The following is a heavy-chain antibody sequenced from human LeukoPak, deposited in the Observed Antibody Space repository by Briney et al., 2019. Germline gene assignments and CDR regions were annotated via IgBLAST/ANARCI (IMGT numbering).Heavy chain of an antibody. V-gene: IGHV3-15*01. CDR3: TTDPSPGYYDSSGYRRYYFDY. CDR1: GFTFSNAW. D-gene: IGHD3-22*01. J-gene: IGHJ4*02. Sequence: GGSLRLSCAASGFTFSNAWMSWVRQAPGKGLEWVGRIKSKTDGGTTDYAAPVKGRFTISRDDSKNTLYLQMNSLKTEDTAVYYCTTDPSPGYYDSSGYRRYYFDYWGQGTLVTVSS. CDR2: IKSKTDGGTT.